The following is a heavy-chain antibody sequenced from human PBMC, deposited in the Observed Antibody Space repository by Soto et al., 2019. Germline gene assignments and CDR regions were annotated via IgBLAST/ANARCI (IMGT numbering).Heavy chain of an antibody. CDR3: ARDAYYDSSGYYQGNDAFDI. CDR2: IYYSGST. J-gene: IGHJ3*02. Sequence: SETLSLTCTVSGGSISSGDYYWSWIRQPPGKGLEWIGYIYYSGSTYYNPSLKSRVTISVDTSKNQFSLKLSSVTAADTAVYYCARDAYYDSSGYYQGNDAFDIWGQGTMVTVSS. V-gene: IGHV4-30-4*01. CDR1: GGSISSGDYY. D-gene: IGHD3-22*01.